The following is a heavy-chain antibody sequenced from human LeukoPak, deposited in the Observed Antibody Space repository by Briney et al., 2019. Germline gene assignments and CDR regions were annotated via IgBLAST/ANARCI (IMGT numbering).Heavy chain of an antibody. D-gene: IGHD6-6*01. Sequence: GGSLRLSCAASGFTFSSYGMHWVRQAPGKGLEWVAVIWYDGSNKYYADSVKGRFTISRDNAKKSLYLQMNSLRAEDTAVYYCARAEYSSSSGGMDVWGQGTTVTVSS. CDR3: ARAEYSSSSGGMDV. CDR1: GFTFSSYG. J-gene: IGHJ6*02. V-gene: IGHV3-33*01. CDR2: IWYDGSNK.